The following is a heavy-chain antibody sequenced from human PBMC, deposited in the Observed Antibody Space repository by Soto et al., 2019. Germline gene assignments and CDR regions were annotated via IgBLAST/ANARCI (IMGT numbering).Heavy chain of an antibody. CDR2: ISSSSSYT. CDR3: ARVNSDQAVTLNWFDP. CDR1: GFTFSDYY. J-gene: IGHJ5*02. D-gene: IGHD1-26*01. Sequence: GGSLRLSCAASGFTFSDYYMSWIRQAPGKGLEWVSYISSSSSYTNYADSVKGRFTISRDNAKNSLYLQMNSLRAEDTAVYYCARVNSDQAVTLNWFDPWGQGTLVTVSS. V-gene: IGHV3-11*06.